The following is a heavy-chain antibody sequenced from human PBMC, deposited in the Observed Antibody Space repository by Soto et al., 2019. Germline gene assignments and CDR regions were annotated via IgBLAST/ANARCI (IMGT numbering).Heavy chain of an antibody. CDR3: ARVGAESSSAGLLDY. D-gene: IGHD6-6*01. CDR2: IIPIFGTA. Sequence: QVQLVQSGAEVKKPGSSVKVSCKASGGAFSSYAISWVRQAPGQGLEWMGGIIPIFGTANYAQKFQGRVTITADESTSTAYMELSRLRSEDKAVYYCARVGAESSSAGLLDYWGQGTLVTVSS. V-gene: IGHV1-69*01. CDR1: GGAFSSYA. J-gene: IGHJ4*02.